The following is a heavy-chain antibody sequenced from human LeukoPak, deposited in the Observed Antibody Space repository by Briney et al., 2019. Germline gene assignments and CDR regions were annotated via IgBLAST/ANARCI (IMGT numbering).Heavy chain of an antibody. V-gene: IGHV1-69*04. D-gene: IGHD2-15*01. CDR1: GDTFSSYA. CDR2: IIPILGIA. CDR3: AREGYCSGGSCYESQIDY. J-gene: IGHJ4*02. Sequence: SVKVSCKAPGDTFSSYAISWVRQAPGQGLEWMRRIIPILGIANYAQKFQGRVTITADKSTSTAYMELSSLRSEDTAVYYCAREGYCSGGSCYESQIDYWGQGTLVTVSS.